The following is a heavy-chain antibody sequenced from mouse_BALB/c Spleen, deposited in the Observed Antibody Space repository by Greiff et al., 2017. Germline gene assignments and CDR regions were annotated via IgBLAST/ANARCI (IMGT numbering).Heavy chain of an antibody. V-gene: IGHV1-87*01. Sequence: VQLQQSGAELARPGASVKLSCKASGYTFTSYWMQWVKQRPGQGLEWIGAIYPGDGDTRYTQKFKGKATLTADKSSSTAYMQLSSLASEDSAVYYCAREAGTMITTSYFDYWGQGTTLTVSS. J-gene: IGHJ2*01. CDR1: GYTFTSYW. CDR2: IYPGDGDT. D-gene: IGHD2-4*01. CDR3: AREAGTMITTSYFDY.